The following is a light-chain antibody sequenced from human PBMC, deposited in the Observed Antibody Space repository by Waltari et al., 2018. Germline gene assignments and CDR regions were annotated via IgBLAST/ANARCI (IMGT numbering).Light chain of an antibody. J-gene: IGLJ2*01. CDR3: SSYAGRNNLV. Sequence: QSALTQPPSASGSPGQSVTISCTETSSDVGGYNYVPWYQQHPGKAPKLMIYEVSKRPSGVPDRFSGSKSGNTASLTVSGLQAEDEADYYCSSYAGRNNLVFGGGTKLTVL. V-gene: IGLV2-8*01. CDR1: SSDVGGYNY. CDR2: EVS.